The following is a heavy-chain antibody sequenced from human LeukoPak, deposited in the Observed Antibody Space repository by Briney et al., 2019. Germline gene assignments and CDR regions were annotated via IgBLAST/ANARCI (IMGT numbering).Heavy chain of an antibody. D-gene: IGHD3-10*02. J-gene: IGHJ4*02. CDR2: ISSSGSTI. Sequence: GGSLRLSCAASGFTFSSYEMNWVRQAPGKGLEWFSYISSSGSTIYYADSVKGRFTISRDNAKKSLYLQMNSLRAEDTAVYYCAELGITMIGGVWGKGTLVTVSS. CDR1: GFTFSSYE. V-gene: IGHV3-48*03. CDR3: AELGITMIGGV.